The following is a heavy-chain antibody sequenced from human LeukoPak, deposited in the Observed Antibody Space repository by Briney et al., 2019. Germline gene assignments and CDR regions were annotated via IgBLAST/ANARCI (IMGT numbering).Heavy chain of an antibody. CDR1: GFTFSSYG. Sequence: GGSLRLSCAASGFTFSSYGMHWVRQAPGKGLEWVAFIRYDGSNKYYADSVKGRFTISRDNSKNTLYLQMNSLRSDDTAVYYCARDNPYIVVVPAAGSLAVGDAFDIWGQGTMVTVSS. CDR3: ARDNPYIVVVPAAGSLAVGDAFDI. J-gene: IGHJ3*02. V-gene: IGHV3-30*02. D-gene: IGHD2-2*01. CDR2: IRYDGSNK.